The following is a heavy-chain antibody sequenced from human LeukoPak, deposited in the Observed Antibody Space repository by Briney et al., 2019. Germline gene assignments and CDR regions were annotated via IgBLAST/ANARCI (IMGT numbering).Heavy chain of an antibody. Sequence: GGSLRLSCAASGFTFSSSAMSWVRQAPGKGLEWVSAISGSGGSTYYADSVKGRFTISRDNSKNTLYLQMNSLRAEDTAVYYCAKDNIVVVPAAIVSWGQGTLVTVSS. CDR1: GFTFSSSA. J-gene: IGHJ5*01. D-gene: IGHD2-2*01. CDR3: AKDNIVVVPAAIVS. CDR2: ISGSGGST. V-gene: IGHV3-23*01.